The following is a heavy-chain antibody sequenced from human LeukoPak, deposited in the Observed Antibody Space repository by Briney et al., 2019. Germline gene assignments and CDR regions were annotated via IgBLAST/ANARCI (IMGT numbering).Heavy chain of an antibody. V-gene: IGHV3-9*03. CDR2: ISWNSGSI. Sequence: GGSLRLSCAASGFTFDDYAMHWVRQAPGKGLEWVSGISWNSGSIGYADSVKGRFTISRDNAKNSLYLQMNSLRAEDMAFYYCAKSYSSSWSSYYFDYWGQGTLVPVSS. D-gene: IGHD6-13*01. CDR3: AKSYSSSWSSYYFDY. CDR1: GFTFDDYA. J-gene: IGHJ4*02.